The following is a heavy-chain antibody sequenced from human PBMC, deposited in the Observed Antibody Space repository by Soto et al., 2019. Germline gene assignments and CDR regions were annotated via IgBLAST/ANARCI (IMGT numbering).Heavy chain of an antibody. CDR3: AKDMALITDYYYYYGMDV. CDR1: GFTFDDYT. V-gene: IGHV3-43*01. D-gene: IGHD1-20*01. J-gene: IGHJ6*02. Sequence: PGGSLRLSCAASGFTFDDYTMHWVRQAPGKGLEWVSLISWDGGSTYYADSVKGRFTISRDNSKNSLYLQMNSLRTEDTALYYCAKDMALITDYYYYYGMDVWGQGTTVTVSS. CDR2: ISWDGGST.